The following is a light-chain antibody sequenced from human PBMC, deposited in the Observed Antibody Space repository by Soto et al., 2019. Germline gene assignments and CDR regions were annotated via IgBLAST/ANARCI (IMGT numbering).Light chain of an antibody. Sequence: QSVLTQPASVSGSPGQSITISCTGTSSDVGGYNYVSWYQQHPGKAPKLMIYDVISRPSGVSNRFSGSKSGNTVSLTISGLQAEDEADYYCCSYTSSTTRVFGGGTKLTVL. CDR1: SSDVGGYNY. CDR3: CSYTSSTTRV. CDR2: DVI. J-gene: IGLJ2*01. V-gene: IGLV2-14*03.